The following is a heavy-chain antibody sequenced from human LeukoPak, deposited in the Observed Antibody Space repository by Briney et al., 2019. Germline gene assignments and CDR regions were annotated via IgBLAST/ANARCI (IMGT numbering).Heavy chain of an antibody. CDR2: INHSGST. J-gene: IGHJ6*02. D-gene: IGHD3-3*01. V-gene: IGHV4-34*01. CDR3: ARNFGVVPPLSGYYYHGMDV. Sequence: SETLSLTCAVYGGSFSGYYWSWIRQPPGKGLEWIGEINHSGSTNYNPSLKSRVTISVDTSKNQFSQKLSSVTAADTAVYYCARNFGVVPPLSGYYYHGMDVWGQGTTVTVSS. CDR1: GGSFSGYY.